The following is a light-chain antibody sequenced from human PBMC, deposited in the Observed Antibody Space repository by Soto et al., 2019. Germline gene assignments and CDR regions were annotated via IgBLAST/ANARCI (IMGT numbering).Light chain of an antibody. CDR2: EVN. V-gene: IGLV2-14*01. CDR3: SSYTSTSTV. Sequence: QSVLTQPASVSGSPGQSISISCTGTSNDIGIYNYVSWYQQYPGKAPKLLIYEVNNRLSGVSNRFSGSKSGNTASLTISGLQAEDEAFYYCSSYTSTSTVFGGGTKVTVL. CDR1: SNDIGIYNY. J-gene: IGLJ2*01.